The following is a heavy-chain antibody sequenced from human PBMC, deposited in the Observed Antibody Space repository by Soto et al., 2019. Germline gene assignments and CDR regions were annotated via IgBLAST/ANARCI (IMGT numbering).Heavy chain of an antibody. J-gene: IGHJ6*03. CDR1: GFSLSTSGMC. CDR2: IDWDDDK. Sequence: SGPTLVNPTQTLTLTCTFSGFSLSTSGMCVSWIRQPPGKALEWLARIDWDDDKYYSTSLKTRLTISKDTSKNQVVLTMTNKYPVDTATYYCARGYYYGSGSLGYYMDVWGKGT. D-gene: IGHD3-10*01. CDR3: ARGYYYGSGSLGYYMDV. V-gene: IGHV2-70*11.